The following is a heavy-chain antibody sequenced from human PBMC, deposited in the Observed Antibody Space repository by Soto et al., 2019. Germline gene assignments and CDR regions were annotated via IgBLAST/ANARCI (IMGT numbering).Heavy chain of an antibody. Sequence: GGSLRLSCVASDFSFSSHWMNWVRQAPGKGLEWVANIKQDGSEGNYVDSIKGRFIISRDNAKNLLFLQMNSLRAEDSAVYYCARTQRFNWKYDVFDIWGLGTMVTVSS. J-gene: IGHJ3*02. CDR3: ARTQRFNWKYDVFDI. D-gene: IGHD1-7*01. CDR2: IKQDGSEG. V-gene: IGHV3-7*01. CDR1: DFSFSSHW.